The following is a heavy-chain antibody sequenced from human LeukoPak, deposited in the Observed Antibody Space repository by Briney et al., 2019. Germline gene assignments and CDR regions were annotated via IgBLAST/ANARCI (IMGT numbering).Heavy chain of an antibody. V-gene: IGHV4-39*01. CDR3: ARGIPGRSIDY. CDR2: IYYGGST. D-gene: IGHD6-13*01. Sequence: PSETLSLTCTVSGGSISSSNFYWGWIRQPPGKGLEWIGSIYYGGSTYYNPSLKSRVTISVVTSKNQFSLKLSSVTAADTAVYYCARGIPGRSIDYWGQGTLVTVSS. J-gene: IGHJ4*02. CDR1: GGSISSSNFY.